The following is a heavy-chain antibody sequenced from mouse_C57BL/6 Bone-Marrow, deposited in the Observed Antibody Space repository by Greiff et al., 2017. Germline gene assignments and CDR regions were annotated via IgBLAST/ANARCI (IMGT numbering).Heavy chain of an antibody. D-gene: IGHD2-4*01. J-gene: IGHJ1*03. Sequence: EVKLVESGGGLVQPGGSLKLSCAASGFSFSSYAMSLVRQTPDKRLEWVATISDGGSYTYYPDNVKGRFTISRDNAKNNLYLQMSHLKSEDTAMYYCARKDYEYFDVWGTGTTVTVSS. CDR2: ISDGGSYT. CDR1: GFSFSSYA. V-gene: IGHV5-4*03. CDR3: ARKDYEYFDV.